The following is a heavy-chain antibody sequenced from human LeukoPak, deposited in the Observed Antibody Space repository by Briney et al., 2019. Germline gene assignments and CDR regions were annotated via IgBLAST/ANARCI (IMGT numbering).Heavy chain of an antibody. V-gene: IGHV4-39*01. CDR2: IYYSGST. Sequence: SETLSLTCTVSGGSISSSSYYWGWIRQPPGKGLEWIGSIYYSGSTYYNPSLKSRVTISVDTSKNQFSLKLSSVTAADTAVYYCARFGITMIVVAEDGMDVWGQGTTVTVSS. D-gene: IGHD3-22*01. J-gene: IGHJ6*02. CDR1: GGSISSSSYY. CDR3: ARFGITMIVVAEDGMDV.